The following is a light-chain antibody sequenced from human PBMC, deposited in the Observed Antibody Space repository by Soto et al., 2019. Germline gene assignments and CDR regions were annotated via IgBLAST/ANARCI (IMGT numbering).Light chain of an antibody. CDR2: DAY. Sequence: DIVMTQSPATLSVSPGESATLSCRASQSFRNNLAWYQQKPGQAPRLLIYDAYTRDIGIPARFSASGSGADFTLTISSLQSEDFAVYFCQQYNNCPRTFGQGTNVEIK. CDR3: QQYNNCPRT. J-gene: IGKJ2*02. CDR1: QSFRNN. V-gene: IGKV3-15*01.